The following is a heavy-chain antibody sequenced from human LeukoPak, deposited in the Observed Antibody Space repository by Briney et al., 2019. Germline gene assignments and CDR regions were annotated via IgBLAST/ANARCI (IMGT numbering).Heavy chain of an antibody. V-gene: IGHV4-59*01. D-gene: IGHD3-10*01. J-gene: IGHJ4*02. CDR1: GGSISSYY. Sequence: SETLSLTCTVSGGSISSYYWSWIRQPPGKGLEWIGYIYYSGSTNYNPSLKSRVTISVDTSKNQFSLKLSSVTAADTAVYYCARETAVRGNDYWGQGTLVTVSS. CDR2: IYYSGST. CDR3: ARETAVRGNDY.